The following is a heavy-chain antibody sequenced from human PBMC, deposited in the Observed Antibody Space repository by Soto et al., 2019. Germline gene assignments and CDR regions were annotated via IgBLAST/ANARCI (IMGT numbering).Heavy chain of an antibody. CDR3: ARGDIVAIFGRDV. V-gene: IGHV1-46*01. CDR2: INPNGGST. J-gene: IGHJ6*02. CDR1: GYTFTSDY. D-gene: IGHD5-12*01. Sequence: QVQLVQSGAEVKKTGASVKVSCKASGYTFTSDYMHWVRQAPGQGLEWTGIINPNGGSTTYAQKFQGRVTMTRDTSTSTVYMELSSLRSEDTAVYYCARGDIVAIFGRDVLGQGTTVTVSS.